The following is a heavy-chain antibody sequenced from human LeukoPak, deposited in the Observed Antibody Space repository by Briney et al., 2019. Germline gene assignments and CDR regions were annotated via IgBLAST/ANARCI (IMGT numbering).Heavy chain of an antibody. D-gene: IGHD6-13*01. Sequence: GASVKVSCKASGYTFTSYGISWVRQAPGKGLEWMGGFDPEDGETIYAQKFQGRVTMTEDTSTDTAYMELSSLRSEDTAVYYCATNLVWGIAAAGTDTWGQGTLVTVSS. CDR1: GYTFTSYG. CDR2: FDPEDGET. CDR3: ATNLVWGIAAAGTDT. J-gene: IGHJ5*02. V-gene: IGHV1-24*01.